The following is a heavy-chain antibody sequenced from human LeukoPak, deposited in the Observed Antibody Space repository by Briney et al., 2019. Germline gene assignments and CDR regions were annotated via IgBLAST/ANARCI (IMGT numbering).Heavy chain of an antibody. CDR2: ISGSGGRP. D-gene: IGHD6-19*01. CDR1: GFTFSSYA. J-gene: IGHJ4*02. V-gene: IGHV3-23*01. Sequence: GGSLRLSCAASGFTFSSYAMSWVRQAPGKGLEWVSAISGSGGRPYYADSVKGRFTISRDNSKNTLSLQMSSLRAEDTAVYYCAKARTPYNSGFDYWGQGTLVAVSS. CDR3: AKARTPYNSGFDY.